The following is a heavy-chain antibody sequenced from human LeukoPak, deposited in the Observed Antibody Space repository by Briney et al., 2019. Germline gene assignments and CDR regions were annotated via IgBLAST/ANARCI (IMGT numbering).Heavy chain of an antibody. CDR2: LNPSSGST. CDR3: ARGFSSGWYNYFDY. V-gene: IGHV1-46*01. CDR1: GYTFTNFY. Sequence: ASVKVSCKASGYTFTNFYMHWVRQAPGQGLEWMGVLNPSSGSTIYAQKFQGRVTLTRDTPTSTVYMELSSLRSEDTAMYYCARGFSSGWYNYFDYWGQGTLVTVSS. J-gene: IGHJ4*02. D-gene: IGHD6-19*01.